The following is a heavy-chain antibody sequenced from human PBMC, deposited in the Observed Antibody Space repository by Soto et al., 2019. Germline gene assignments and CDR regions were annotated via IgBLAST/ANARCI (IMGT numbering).Heavy chain of an antibody. CDR3: AIDSRDDGDYVDNLFDP. CDR1: GYTFTSYG. Sequence: GASVKDSCKDSGYTFTSYGISWVRQAPGQGLEWMGWISAYNGNTNYAQKLQGRVTMTTDTSTSTAYMELRSLRSDDTAVYYCAIDSRDDGDYVDNLFDPWAQGTLVTVSS. D-gene: IGHD4-17*01. J-gene: IGHJ5*02. V-gene: IGHV1-18*01. CDR2: ISAYNGNT.